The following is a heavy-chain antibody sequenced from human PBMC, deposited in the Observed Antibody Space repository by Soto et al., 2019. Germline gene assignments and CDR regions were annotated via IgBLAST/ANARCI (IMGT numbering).Heavy chain of an antibody. V-gene: IGHV4-31*03. Sequence: SETLSLTCTVSGGSISSGGYYWSWIRQHPGKGLEWIGYIYYSGSTYYNPSLKSRVTISVDTSKNQFSLKLSSVTAADTAVYYCASGARTGDYADYYYYMDVWGKGTTVTVSS. CDR2: IYYSGST. CDR3: ASGARTGDYADYYYYMDV. CDR1: GGSISSGGYY. D-gene: IGHD4-17*01. J-gene: IGHJ6*03.